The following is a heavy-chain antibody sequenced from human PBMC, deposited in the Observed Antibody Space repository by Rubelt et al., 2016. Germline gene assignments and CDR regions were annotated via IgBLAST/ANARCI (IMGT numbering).Heavy chain of an antibody. CDR3: ARGRGRFDY. D-gene: IGHD3-10*01. CDR1: GVPISSNSYF. V-gene: IGHV4-39*01. J-gene: IGHJ4*02. Sequence: QLHLQESGPGLVKPSETLSLTCTVSGVPISSNSYFWGWVRQPPGKGLEWIGSMYSSGSTYYNPSLKSRVTISVDTSKNQFSRKLSSVTAADTAVYYCARGRGRFDYWGQGTLVTVSS. CDR2: MYSSGST.